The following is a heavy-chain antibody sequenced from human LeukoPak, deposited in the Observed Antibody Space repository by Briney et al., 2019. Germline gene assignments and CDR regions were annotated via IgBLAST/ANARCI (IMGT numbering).Heavy chain of an antibody. D-gene: IGHD4-17*01. Sequence: SETLSLTCTVSGGSISSSSYYWGWIRQPPGKGLEWIGSIYYSGSTYYNPSLKSRVTKSVDTSKNQFSLKLSSVTAADTAVYYCARLNRNGDYVRYYFDYWGQGTLVTVSS. CDR1: GGSISSSSYY. J-gene: IGHJ4*02. CDR3: ARLNRNGDYVRYYFDY. V-gene: IGHV4-39*01. CDR2: IYYSGST.